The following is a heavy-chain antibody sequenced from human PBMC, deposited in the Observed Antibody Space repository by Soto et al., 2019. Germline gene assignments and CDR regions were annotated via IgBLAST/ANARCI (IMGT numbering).Heavy chain of an antibody. V-gene: IGHV3-30*18. CDR1: GFTFSSYG. D-gene: IGHD3-22*01. Sequence: PGGSLRLSCAASGFTFSSYGMHWVRQAPGKGLEWVAVISYDGSNKYYADSVKGRFTISRDNSKNTLYLQMNSLRAEDTAVYYCAKDAYYYDSSGYFVDYWGQGTLVTVSS. CDR2: ISYDGSNK. J-gene: IGHJ4*02. CDR3: AKDAYYYDSSGYFVDY.